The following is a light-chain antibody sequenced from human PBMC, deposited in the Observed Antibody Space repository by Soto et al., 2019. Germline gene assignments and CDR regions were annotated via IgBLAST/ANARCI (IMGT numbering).Light chain of an antibody. CDR2: FGS. Sequence: DIVMTQSPLSLRVTPGEPASISCRSSESLLHSNGNNYLDWYLQKPGQSPQLLIYFGSTRASGVPDRFSGSGSATDFTLTINNLEPEDFAVYYCQQRSNWPPSITFGQGTRLEIK. CDR1: ESLLHSNGNNY. CDR3: QQRSNWPPSIT. V-gene: IGKV2-28*01. J-gene: IGKJ5*01.